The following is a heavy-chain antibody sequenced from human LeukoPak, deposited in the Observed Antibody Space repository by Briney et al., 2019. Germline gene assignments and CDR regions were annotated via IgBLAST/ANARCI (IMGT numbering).Heavy chain of an antibody. D-gene: IGHD1-1*01. CDR3: AKGLRGTPVDY. Sequence: GGSLRLSCAASGFTFSNYVMSWVRQAPGKGLEWVSAISGGGGSTYYADSVKGRFTISRDNSKNTLYLQMNSLRAEDTAVYYCAKGLRGTPVDYWGQGTLVTVSS. J-gene: IGHJ4*02. CDR2: ISGGGGST. V-gene: IGHV3-23*01. CDR1: GFTFSNYV.